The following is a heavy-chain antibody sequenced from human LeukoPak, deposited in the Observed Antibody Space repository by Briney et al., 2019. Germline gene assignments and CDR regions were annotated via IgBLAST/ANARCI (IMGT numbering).Heavy chain of an antibody. CDR3: GTLLSNGPFDY. CDR2: IYPNTGAT. J-gene: IGHJ4*02. Sequence: GASVKVSCKASGYTFTGYYMHWVRQAPGQGPEWMGYIYPNTGATKYAQKFQGRVTMTRDTSISTAYMELSGLRSDDTAVYYCGTLLSNGPFDYWGPGSLVTVSS. V-gene: IGHV1-2*02. CDR1: GYTFTGYY.